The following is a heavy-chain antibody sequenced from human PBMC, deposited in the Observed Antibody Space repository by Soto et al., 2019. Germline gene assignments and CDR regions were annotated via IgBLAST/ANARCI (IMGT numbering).Heavy chain of an antibody. CDR2: ISYDGSNK. V-gene: IGHV3-30-3*01. Sequence: VGSLRLSCAASGFTFSSYAMHWVRQAPGKGLEWVAVISYDGSNKYYADSVKGRFTISRDNSKNTLYLQMNSLRAEDTAVYYCARAPSGYYYYGMDVWGQGTTVTVSS. D-gene: IGHD3-10*01. J-gene: IGHJ6*02. CDR3: ARAPSGYYYYGMDV. CDR1: GFTFSSYA.